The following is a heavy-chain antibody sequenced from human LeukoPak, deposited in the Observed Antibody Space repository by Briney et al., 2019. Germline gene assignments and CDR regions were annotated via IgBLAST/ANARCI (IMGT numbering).Heavy chain of an antibody. J-gene: IGHJ6*04. CDR1: GGSISSSNW. V-gene: IGHV4-4*02. Sequence: SETLSLTCAVSGGSISSSNWWSWVRQPPGKGLEWIGEIYHSGSTNYNPSLKSRVTISVDKSKNQFSLKLSSVTAADTAVYYCARSSSDGNYGMDVWGKGTTVTASS. CDR2: IYHSGST. CDR3: ARSSSDGNYGMDV.